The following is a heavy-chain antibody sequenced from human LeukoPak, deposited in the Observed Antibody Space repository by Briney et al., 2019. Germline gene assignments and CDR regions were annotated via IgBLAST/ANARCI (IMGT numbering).Heavy chain of an antibody. CDR1: VYTLTELS. D-gene: IGHD5-12*01. Sequence: GASVKVSCKVSVYTLTELSMHWVREAPGKGLEWMGGSDPEDGETIYAQKFQGRVTMTEDTSTDTAYMELSSLRSEDTAVYYCATSYSGYDWGGYWGQGTLVTVSS. CDR2: SDPEDGET. V-gene: IGHV1-24*01. J-gene: IGHJ4*02. CDR3: ATSYSGYDWGGY.